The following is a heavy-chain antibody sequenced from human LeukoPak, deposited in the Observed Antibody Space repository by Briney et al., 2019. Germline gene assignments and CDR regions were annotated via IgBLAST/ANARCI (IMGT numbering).Heavy chain of an antibody. J-gene: IGHJ4*02. V-gene: IGHV3-74*01. CDR1: GFTFRDYW. D-gene: IGHD3-10*01. CDR3: ASEARFGELLPHFDY. Sequence: GGSLRLSCEASGFTFRDYWMHWVRQTPGKGLVWVSRINGDESSRAYADSVKGRFTISRDNSKNTLYLQMNSLRAEDTAVYYCASEARFGELLPHFDYWGQGTLVTVSS. CDR2: INGDESSR.